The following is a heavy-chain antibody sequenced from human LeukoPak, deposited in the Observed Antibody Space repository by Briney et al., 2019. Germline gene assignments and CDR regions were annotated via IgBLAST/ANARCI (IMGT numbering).Heavy chain of an antibody. CDR1: GFTFSSYA. CDR2: ISGSGGST. D-gene: IGHD1-7*01. CDR3: AKDDWNFPRTFDY. Sequence: TGGSLRLSCAASGFTFSSYAMSWVRQAPGKGLEWVSAISGSGGSTYYADSVKGRFTISRDNSKSTLYLQMNSLRAEDTAVYYCAKDDWNFPRTFDYWGQGTLVTVSS. V-gene: IGHV3-23*01. J-gene: IGHJ4*02.